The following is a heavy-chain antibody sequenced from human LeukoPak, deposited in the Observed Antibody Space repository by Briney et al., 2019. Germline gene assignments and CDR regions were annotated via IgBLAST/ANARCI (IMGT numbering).Heavy chain of an antibody. CDR3: ARGPSFYDFWSGYSINYYYYMDV. Sequence: PGGSLRLSCAASGFTFSSYAMHWVRQAPGKGLEWVAVISYDGSNKYYADSVKGRFTISRDNSKNTLYLQMNSLRAEDTAVYYCARGPSFYDFWSGYSINYYYYMDVWGKGTTVTVSS. CDR2: ISYDGSNK. J-gene: IGHJ6*03. D-gene: IGHD3-3*01. CDR1: GFTFSSYA. V-gene: IGHV3-30*04.